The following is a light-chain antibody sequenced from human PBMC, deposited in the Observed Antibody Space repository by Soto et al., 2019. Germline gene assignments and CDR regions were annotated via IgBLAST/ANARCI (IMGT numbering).Light chain of an antibody. CDR2: DVS. Sequence: EIVLTQSPATLSLSPGERATLSCRASQSVSTYLAWYQHKPGQAPALLIYDVSIRATGIPARFSGSGSGTDFTLTISSLEPEDFAVYYCQHRSEGFGQGTKLEIK. V-gene: IGKV3-11*01. CDR3: QHRSEG. J-gene: IGKJ2*03. CDR1: QSVSTY.